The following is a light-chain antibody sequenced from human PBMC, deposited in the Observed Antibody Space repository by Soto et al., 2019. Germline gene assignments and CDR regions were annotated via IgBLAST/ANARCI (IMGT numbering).Light chain of an antibody. Sequence: DIKMTQSPSTLSVSLGDRVTISCRASQTVSSSLAWYQQKPGKAPKLLIYKASTLKSGVPSRFSGSGSGTEYTLTISSLHSDDFASYYYQQYNTYPQNTFGQGTKVDIK. CDR1: QTVSSS. J-gene: IGKJ1*01. CDR2: KAS. V-gene: IGKV1-5*03. CDR3: QQYNTYPQNT.